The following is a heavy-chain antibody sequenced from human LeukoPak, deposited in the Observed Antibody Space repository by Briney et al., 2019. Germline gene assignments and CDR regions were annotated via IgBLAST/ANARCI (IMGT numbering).Heavy chain of an antibody. V-gene: IGHV1-2*02. CDR1: GYTFTGYY. Sequence: GASVKVSCKASGYTFTGYYMHWVRQAPGQGLEWMGWINPNSGGTNYAQKFQGRVTMTRDTSISTAYMELSRLRSDDTAVYYCASAAYYYDSSGYRIPFPFDYWGQGTLVTVSS. J-gene: IGHJ4*02. CDR3: ASAAYYYDSSGYRIPFPFDY. CDR2: INPNSGGT. D-gene: IGHD3-22*01.